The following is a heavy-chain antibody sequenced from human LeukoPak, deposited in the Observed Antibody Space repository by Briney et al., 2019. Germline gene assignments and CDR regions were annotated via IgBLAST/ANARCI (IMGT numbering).Heavy chain of an antibody. V-gene: IGHV3-7*01. CDR1: GFTFSSYW. J-gene: IGHJ4*02. Sequence: PGESLRLSCAASGFTFSSYWMSWVRQAPGKGLEWVANIKYDGSEKDYVDSVKGRFTISRDNAKNSLYLQMNSLRAEDTAVYYCVRDIEAAGLFFDYWGQGTLVTVSS. CDR3: VRDIEAAGLFFDY. CDR2: IKYDGSEK. D-gene: IGHD6-13*01.